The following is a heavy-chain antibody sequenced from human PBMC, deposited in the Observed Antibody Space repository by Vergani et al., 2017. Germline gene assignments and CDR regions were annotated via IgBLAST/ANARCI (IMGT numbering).Heavy chain of an antibody. D-gene: IGHD5-24*01. CDR2: INSDVSST. CDR1: GFTFSSYW. V-gene: IGHV3-74*01. J-gene: IGHJ2*01. Sequence: EVQLVESGGGLVQPGGSLRLSCAASGFTFSSYWMHWVRQAPGKGLVWVSRINSDVSSTSYADSVKGRFTISRDNAKNTLYLQMNSLRAEDTAVYYCTRGRRDGYNLSYWYFDLWGRGTLVTVSS. CDR3: TRGRRDGYNLSYWYFDL.